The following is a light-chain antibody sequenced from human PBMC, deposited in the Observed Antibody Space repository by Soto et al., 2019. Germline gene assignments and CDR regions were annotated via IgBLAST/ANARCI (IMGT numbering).Light chain of an antibody. CDR2: AAS. V-gene: IGKV1D-12*01. CDR1: KVIRNW. J-gene: IGKJ4*01. Sequence: DIQMTQSTKSVPAAVGDRVTMTCRASKVIRNWLACYQQTPGKAPELLIFAASSMQSGVPSRFSGRGSGTEFTLTIYSLQPEDFATYYCQQTDSFPLSFAGVTKVDSK. CDR3: QQTDSFPLS.